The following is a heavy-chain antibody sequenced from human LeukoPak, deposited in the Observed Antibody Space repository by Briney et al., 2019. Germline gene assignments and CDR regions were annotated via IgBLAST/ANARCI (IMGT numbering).Heavy chain of an antibody. V-gene: IGHV3-23*01. CDR2: ISGNGGST. D-gene: IGHD1-26*01. CDR1: GFTFHNYA. Sequence: GGSLRLSCAASGFTFHNYAMSWVRQAPGKGLEWVSSISGNGGSTYYADSLKGRFTISRDNSKNTLYLQINSLRAEDTAVYSCAKVVGPFDYWGQGTLVTVSS. J-gene: IGHJ4*02. CDR3: AKVVGPFDY.